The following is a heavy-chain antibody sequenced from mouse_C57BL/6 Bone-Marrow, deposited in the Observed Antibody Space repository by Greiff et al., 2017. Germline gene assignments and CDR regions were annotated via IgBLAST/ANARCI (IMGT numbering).Heavy chain of an antibody. CDR1: GFSFNTYA. J-gene: IGHJ4*01. V-gene: IGHV10-1*01. CDR3: VRHDGDLALYAMDT. CDR2: IRSKSNNYST. D-gene: IGHD6-1*01. Sequence: DVQLVESGGGLVQPKGSLKLSCAASGFSFNTYAMNWVRQAPGKGLEWVARIRSKSNNYSTYYADSVKDRFTISRDDSDSMLYLQMNNLKTEDTAMYYCVRHDGDLALYAMDTWGQGTSGTASS.